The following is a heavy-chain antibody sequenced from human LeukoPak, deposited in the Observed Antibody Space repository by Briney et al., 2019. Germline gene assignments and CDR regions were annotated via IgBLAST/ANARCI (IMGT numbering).Heavy chain of an antibody. CDR1: GFTFNTYG. D-gene: IGHD3-16*01. Sequence: PGGSLRLSCAASGFTFNTYGMSWVRQAPGEGLEWVSGISGSGGATYYADSVKGRFTISRDDPHNTLYLQMNSLRAEDTAVYYCARDSPHKTPYVYYYYYYMDVWGKGTTVTVSS. CDR2: ISGSGGAT. CDR3: ARDSPHKTPYVYYYYYYMDV. J-gene: IGHJ6*03. V-gene: IGHV3-23*01.